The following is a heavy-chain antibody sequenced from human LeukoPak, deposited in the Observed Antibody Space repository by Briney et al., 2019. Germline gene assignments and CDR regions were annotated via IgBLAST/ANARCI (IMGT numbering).Heavy chain of an antibody. V-gene: IGHV4-59*11. CDR3: ATIKRGSIFGYFDF. CDR2: LFDSVNT. J-gene: IGHJ4*02. Sequence: SETLSLTCTVSGGSISSQYWSWIRQPPGKGLEWIAYLFDSVNTKDNPSLQSRLTLSADTSKNQFSLRLSSVTAADTALYYCATIKRGSIFGYFDFWGQGIKVTVSS. D-gene: IGHD5-18*01. CDR1: GGSISSQY.